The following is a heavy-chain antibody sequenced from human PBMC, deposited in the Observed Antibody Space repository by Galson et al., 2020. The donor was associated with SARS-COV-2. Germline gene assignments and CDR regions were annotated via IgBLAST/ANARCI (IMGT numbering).Heavy chain of an antibody. Sequence: GESLKISCTASGFTFGDYAMSWVRQAPGKGLEWVGFIRNKAYGGTTEYAASVKGRFTISRDDSKSIAYLQMNSLKTEDTAVYYCTRYRGGYVDYWGQGTLVTVSS. CDR1: GFTFGDYA. CDR3: TRYRGGYVDY. J-gene: IGHJ4*02. D-gene: IGHD3-10*01. CDR2: IRNKAYGGTT. V-gene: IGHV3-49*04.